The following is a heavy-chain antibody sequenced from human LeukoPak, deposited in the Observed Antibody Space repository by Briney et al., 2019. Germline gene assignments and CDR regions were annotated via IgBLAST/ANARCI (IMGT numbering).Heavy chain of an antibody. D-gene: IGHD3-22*01. Sequence: GGSLRLSCAASGFTFSGSAMLWVRQASGKGLGWVGRIRSKANSYATAYAASVKGRFTISRDDSKNTAYLQMNSLKTEDTAVYYCTRHIYYEDGFDYWGQGTLVTVSS. CDR3: TRHIYYEDGFDY. CDR2: IRSKANSYAT. J-gene: IGHJ4*02. V-gene: IGHV3-73*01. CDR1: GFTFSGSA.